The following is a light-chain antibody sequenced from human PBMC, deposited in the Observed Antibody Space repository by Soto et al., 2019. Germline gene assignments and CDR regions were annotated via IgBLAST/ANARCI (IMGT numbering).Light chain of an antibody. J-gene: IGKJ4*01. CDR2: AAS. V-gene: IGKV1D-12*01. CDR1: QGISNW. Sequence: DIQMTQSPSSVSASVGDRVTITCRASQGISNWLTWYQQKPGKAPNLLIYAASSLEIGVPSRFSGSGYGTDFTLTINTLQPEDFATYYCQLVNSFPHTFGGGTKVEIK. CDR3: QLVNSFPHT.